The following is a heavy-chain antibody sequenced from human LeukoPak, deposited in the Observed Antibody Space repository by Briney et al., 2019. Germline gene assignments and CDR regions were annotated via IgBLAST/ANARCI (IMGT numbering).Heavy chain of an antibody. J-gene: IGHJ4*02. V-gene: IGHV3-48*01. D-gene: IGHD1-14*01. CDR1: GFTFISYS. CDR2: ISSSSTTI. CDR3: ARDSTPEPFDY. Sequence: GGSLRLSCAASGFTFISYSMNWVRQAPGKGLEWVSYISSSSTTIYYADSVKGRFTISRDNAKNSLYLQMNSLRAEDTAVYYCARDSTPEPFDYWGQGTLVTVSS.